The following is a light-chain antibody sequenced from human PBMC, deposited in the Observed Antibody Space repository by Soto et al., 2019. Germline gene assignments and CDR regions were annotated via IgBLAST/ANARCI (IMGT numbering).Light chain of an antibody. CDR3: QQSNKWPYT. CDR2: VAS. Sequence: IVMTQSPATLSVSPGERATLSCRASQSVSSNLAWYQHKPGQAPRLLFYVASTRAAGIPARFSGGGSGTDFTLPISGLQSEDFAVYYCQQSNKWPYTFGQGTKLEIK. CDR1: QSVSSN. J-gene: IGKJ2*01. V-gene: IGKV3-15*01.